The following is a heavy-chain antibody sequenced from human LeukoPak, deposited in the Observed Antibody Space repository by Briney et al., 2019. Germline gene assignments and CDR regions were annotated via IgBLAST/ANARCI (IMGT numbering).Heavy chain of an antibody. V-gene: IGHV4-59*01. Sequence: SSETLSLTCTVSGGSISSYYWSWIRQPPGKGLEWIGYIYYSGSTNYNPSLKSRVTISVDTSKNQFSLKLSSVTAADTAVYYCARGFSSWDAFDIWGQGTMVTVSS. CDR3: ARGFSSWDAFDI. CDR1: GGSISSYY. J-gene: IGHJ3*02. CDR2: IYYSGST. D-gene: IGHD6-13*01.